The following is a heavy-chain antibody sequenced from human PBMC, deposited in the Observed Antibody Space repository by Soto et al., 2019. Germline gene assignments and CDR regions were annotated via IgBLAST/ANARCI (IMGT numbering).Heavy chain of an antibody. J-gene: IGHJ4*02. CDR1: GGTFSSYA. Sequence: ASVKVSCKASGGTFSSYAISWVRQAPGQGLEWMGGIIPIFGTANYAQKFQGRVTITADESTSTAYMELSSLRSEDTAVYYCARDPCTNGACYEDLDYWGQGTLVTVSS. V-gene: IGHV1-69*13. CDR3: ARDPCTNGACYEDLDY. D-gene: IGHD2-8*01. CDR2: IIPIFGTA.